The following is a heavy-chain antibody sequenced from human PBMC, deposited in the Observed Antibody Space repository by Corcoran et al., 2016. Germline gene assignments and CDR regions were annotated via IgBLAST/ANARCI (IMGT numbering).Heavy chain of an antibody. Sequence: QVQLQESGPGLVKPSETLSLTCTVDGGYISRYYWSWIRQPPGKGLEWIGYIYYSGSTNYNPSLKSRVTISVDTYKNQFSLRLSSVTAADTAVYYGARALGYCSGANCYGMDVWGQGTSVTVSS. CDR1: GGYISRYY. V-gene: IGHV4-59*01. J-gene: IGHJ6*02. D-gene: IGHD2-15*01. CDR2: IYYSGST. CDR3: ARALGYCSGANCYGMDV.